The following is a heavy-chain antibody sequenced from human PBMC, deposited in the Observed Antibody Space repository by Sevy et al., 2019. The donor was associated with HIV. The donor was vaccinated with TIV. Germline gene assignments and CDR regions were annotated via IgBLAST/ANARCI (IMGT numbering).Heavy chain of an antibody. CDR3: EREGCTKHHDY. D-gene: IGHD2-8*01. V-gene: IGHV3-23*01. Sequence: GGSLRLSCASSGFTFSKYSMSGVRQPPGKGLEWVSTLSFGCGEINYADSVKSRFTITRDNSKSSVYLQMNNLRPEDTDVYYCEREGCTKHHDYWGQGTLVTVSS. J-gene: IGHJ4*02. CDR1: GFTFSKYS. CDR2: LSFGCGEI.